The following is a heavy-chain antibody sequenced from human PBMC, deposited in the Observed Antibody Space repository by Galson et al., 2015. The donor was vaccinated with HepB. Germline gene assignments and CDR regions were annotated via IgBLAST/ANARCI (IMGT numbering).Heavy chain of an antibody. Sequence: SVKVSCKASGGTFSSYAISWVRQAPGQGLEWMGRIIPILGIANYAQKFQGRVTITADKSTSTAYMELSSLRSEDTAVYYCARFIGGAAGPLDYWGQGTLVTVSS. D-gene: IGHD6-13*01. CDR3: ARFIGGAAGPLDY. J-gene: IGHJ4*02. V-gene: IGHV1-69*04. CDR1: GGTFSSYA. CDR2: IIPILGIA.